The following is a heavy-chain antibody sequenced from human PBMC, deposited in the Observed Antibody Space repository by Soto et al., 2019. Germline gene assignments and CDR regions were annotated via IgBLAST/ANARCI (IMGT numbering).Heavy chain of an antibody. Sequence: QAQLVQSGAEVKKSGASANISCKASGYTFTRYNIHWVRQAPGQGLEWMGIIDTRGGSTDYTQRFQGRVTMTRDTSTGTVYMHLSSLGSEDTAIYYCARDLPRDLVRGSFDIWGQGTMVTVSS. CDR1: GYTFTRYN. CDR3: ARDLPRDLVRGSFDI. J-gene: IGHJ3*02. CDR2: IDTRGGST. D-gene: IGHD3-10*01. V-gene: IGHV1-46*01.